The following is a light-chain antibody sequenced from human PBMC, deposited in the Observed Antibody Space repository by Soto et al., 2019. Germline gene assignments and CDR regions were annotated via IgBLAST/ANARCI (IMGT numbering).Light chain of an antibody. V-gene: IGLV1-40*01. CDR1: HSDIGAGYG. Sequence: QSALTQPPSVTGAPGQRVTISCTGSHSDIGAGYGVHWYQQFPHSAPKLLIYDTTNRPSGVPDRFSGSRSGTSASLAITGLQAEDEADYYCGSYTGNIYVFGNGTKLTVL. CDR2: DTT. CDR3: GSYTGNIYV. J-gene: IGLJ1*01.